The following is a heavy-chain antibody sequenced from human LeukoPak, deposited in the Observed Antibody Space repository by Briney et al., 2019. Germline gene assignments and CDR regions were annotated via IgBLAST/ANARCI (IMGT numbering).Heavy chain of an antibody. CDR2: IYYSGST. CDR1: GGSIGSSSYY. Sequence: SETLSLTCTVSGGSIGSSSYYWGWIRQPPGKGLEWIGSIYYSGSTYYNPSLKSRVTISVDTSKNQFSLKLSSVTAADTAVYYCAIDPEGYYYDSSGSGSFDYWGQGTLVTVSS. D-gene: IGHD3-22*01. CDR3: AIDPEGYYYDSSGSGSFDY. J-gene: IGHJ4*02. V-gene: IGHV4-39*07.